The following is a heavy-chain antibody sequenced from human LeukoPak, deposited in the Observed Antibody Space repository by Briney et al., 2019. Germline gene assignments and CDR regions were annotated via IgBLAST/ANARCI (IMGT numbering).Heavy chain of an antibody. CDR1: GGSFSGCY. CDR2: INHSGST. J-gene: IGHJ4*02. CDR3: ARGGYSYGYNNYSDY. Sequence: SETLSLTCAVYGGSFSGCYWSWIRQPPGKGLEWIGEINHSGSTNYNPSLKSRVTISVDTSKNQFSLKLSSVTAADTAVYYCARGGYSYGYNNYSDYWGQGTLVTVSS. V-gene: IGHV4-34*01. D-gene: IGHD5-18*01.